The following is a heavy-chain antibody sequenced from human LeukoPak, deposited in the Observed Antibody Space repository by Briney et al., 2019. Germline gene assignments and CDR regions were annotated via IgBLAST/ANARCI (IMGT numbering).Heavy chain of an antibody. J-gene: IGHJ4*02. V-gene: IGHV3-13*05. CDR2: IGTAGDQ. CDR3: ARGAYSSGWYGLDY. CDR1: GFTFSDSD. D-gene: IGHD6-19*01. Sequence: GGSLRLSCAASGFTFSDSDMHWVRHATGKGLEWVSAIGTAGDQYYPGSVKGRFTISKENAKYSFYLQMNSLRAGDTAVYYCARGAYSSGWYGLDYWGQGTLVTVSS.